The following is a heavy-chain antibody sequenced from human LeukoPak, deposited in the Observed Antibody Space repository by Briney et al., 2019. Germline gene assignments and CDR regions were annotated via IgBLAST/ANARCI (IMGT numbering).Heavy chain of an antibody. CDR3: TSGVATNSYYFDY. V-gene: IGHV3-49*03. Sequence: PGGSLRLSCTASGFTFGDYAMSWFRQAPGKGLEWVGFIRSKAYGGTTEYAASVKGRFTISRDDSKSIAYLQMNSLKTEDTAVYYCTSGVATNSYYFDYWGQGTLVTVSS. CDR2: IRSKAYGGTT. D-gene: IGHD5-12*01. J-gene: IGHJ4*02. CDR1: GFTFGDYA.